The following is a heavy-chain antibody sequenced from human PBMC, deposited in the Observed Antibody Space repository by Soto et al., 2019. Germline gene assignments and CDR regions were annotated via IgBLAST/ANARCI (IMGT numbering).Heavy chain of an antibody. Sequence: GESLKISCKGSGNSFTSSWIGWVRQMPGKGLEWMGIIYPGDSDTRYSPSFQGQVTISADKTISTAYLQWSSLKASDTAIYYCARDLGVVNLDAFDVWGQGTMVTVSS. D-gene: IGHD3-3*01. CDR3: ARDLGVVNLDAFDV. CDR2: IYPGDSDT. CDR1: GNSFTSSW. V-gene: IGHV5-51*01. J-gene: IGHJ3*01.